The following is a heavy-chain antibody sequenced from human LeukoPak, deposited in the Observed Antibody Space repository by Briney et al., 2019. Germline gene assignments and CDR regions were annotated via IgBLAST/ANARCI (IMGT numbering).Heavy chain of an antibody. CDR1: GFTFSSYW. J-gene: IGHJ4*02. CDR2: IRQDGSEE. Sequence: PGGSLRLSCAASGFTFSSYWVSWVRQAPGKGLEWVANIRQDGSEEFYVDSVKGRFTISRDNAKNSLHLQMNSLRAEDTAVYYCARDGDDSSGYYGDYWGQGTLVTVSS. D-gene: IGHD3-22*01. V-gene: IGHV3-7*01. CDR3: ARDGDDSSGYYGDY.